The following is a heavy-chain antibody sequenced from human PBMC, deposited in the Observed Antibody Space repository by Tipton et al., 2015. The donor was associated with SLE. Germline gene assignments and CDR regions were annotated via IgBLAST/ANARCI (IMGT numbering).Heavy chain of an antibody. D-gene: IGHD5/OR15-5a*01. CDR2: INHSGST. Sequence: TLSLTCAVYGGSFSGYYWSWIRQPPGKGLEWIGEINHSGSTNYNPSLKSRVTISVDTSKNQFSLKLGSATAADTAVYYCARGPLLDLWGRGTLVTVSS. CDR3: ARGPLLDL. V-gene: IGHV4-34*01. J-gene: IGHJ2*01. CDR1: GGSFSGYY.